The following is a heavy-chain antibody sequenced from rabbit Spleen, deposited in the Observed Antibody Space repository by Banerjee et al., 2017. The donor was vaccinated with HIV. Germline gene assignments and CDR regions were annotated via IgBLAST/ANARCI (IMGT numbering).Heavy chain of an antibody. V-gene: IGHV1S40*01. CDR1: GVSFSGDSY. CDR3: ARDWRSGDTYGFGLDL. CDR2: IDAGSSGFT. D-gene: IGHD6-1*01. J-gene: IGHJ4*01. Sequence: QSLEESGGDLVKPGASLTLTCIASGVSFSGDSYMCWVRQAPGKGLEWVVCIDAGSSGFTYFASWAKGRFTISKTSSTTVTLQMTSLTAADTATYFCARDWRSGDTYGFGLDLWGPGTLVTVS.